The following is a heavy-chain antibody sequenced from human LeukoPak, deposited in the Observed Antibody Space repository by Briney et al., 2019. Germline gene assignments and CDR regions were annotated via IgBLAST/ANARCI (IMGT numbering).Heavy chain of an antibody. CDR3: ARLFGQWLPTYFDY. V-gene: IGHV5-51*01. D-gene: IGHD6-19*01. CDR2: IYPGDSDT. Sequence: GASLKISRKGSGYSFTSYWIGWGRRMPGKGLEWMGIIYPGDSDTRYSPSFQGQVTISADKSISTAYLQWSSLKASDTAIYYCARLFGQWLPTYFDYWGQGTLVTVSS. CDR1: GYSFTSYW. J-gene: IGHJ4*02.